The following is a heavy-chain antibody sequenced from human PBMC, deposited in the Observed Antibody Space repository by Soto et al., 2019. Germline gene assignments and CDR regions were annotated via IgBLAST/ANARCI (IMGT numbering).Heavy chain of an antibody. CDR3: ARYCNNATCYRWFDP. D-gene: IGHD2-2*01. CDR1: GGSISSYY. V-gene: IGHV4-4*07. Sequence: SETLSLTCTVSGGSISSYYWSWIRQPAGKGLEWIGRMYPSGSTNYNPSLKSRVTMSVDTSKNQFSLKLNSVTAADTAVYYCARYCNNATCYRWFDPWGQGTLVTVSS. J-gene: IGHJ5*02. CDR2: MYPSGST.